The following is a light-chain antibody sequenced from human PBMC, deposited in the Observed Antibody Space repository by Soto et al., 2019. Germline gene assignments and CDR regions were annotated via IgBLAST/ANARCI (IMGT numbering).Light chain of an antibody. CDR2: DAS. CDR3: QQYGSPPLT. CDR1: QSVRSNY. J-gene: IGKJ4*01. V-gene: IGKV3-20*01. Sequence: EIVLKQSPDTLSLSPGERATLSCRASQSVRSNYLAWYQQKPGQAPRFLIYDASSRDTGIPDRFSGSGSGTDFTLPISRLVPEDFAVYYCQQYGSPPLTFGGGTKVDI.